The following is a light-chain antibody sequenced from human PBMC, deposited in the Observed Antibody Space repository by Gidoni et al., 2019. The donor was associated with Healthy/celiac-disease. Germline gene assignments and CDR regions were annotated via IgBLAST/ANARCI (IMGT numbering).Light chain of an antibody. CDR3: HQYNSYPYS. V-gene: IGKV1-5*03. CDR2: KAS. J-gene: IGKJ2*03. CDR1: QSISGR. Sequence: DIQMTQSPSTLSASVGDRVTITCRASQSISGRLAWYPQKPVKAPKLLIYKASSLESGVPSRCCGSGSCTEFSLIISSLQPDDFATYYCHQYNSYPYSFGQGTKLEIK.